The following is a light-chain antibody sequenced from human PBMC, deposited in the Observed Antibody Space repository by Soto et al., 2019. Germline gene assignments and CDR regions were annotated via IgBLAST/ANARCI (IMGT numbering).Light chain of an antibody. J-gene: IGKJ1*01. V-gene: IGKV3-20*01. CDR2: GAS. Sequence: EIVLTQSPGTLSMSPGERATLSCRASQGVGSSLLAWYQHKPGQAPRLVIYGASSRATGIPDRFSASGSGTDFTRTISTLEPEDFAVYYCQEGGGSLWTFGQGTKVEIK. CDR3: QEGGGSLWT. CDR1: QGVGSSL.